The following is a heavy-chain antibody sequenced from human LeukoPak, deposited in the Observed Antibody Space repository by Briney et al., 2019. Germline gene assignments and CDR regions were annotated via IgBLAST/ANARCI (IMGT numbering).Heavy chain of an antibody. J-gene: IGHJ4*02. CDR2: INHGGST. V-gene: IGHV4-34*01. CDR3: ARRGVVPAARRQFDY. CDR1: GGSFSGYY. D-gene: IGHD2-2*01. Sequence: SETLSLTCKVYGGSFSGYYWSWIRQPPGKGLEWIGEINHGGSTNYNPSLKSRVTISVDTSKNQFSLRLSSVTAADTAVYYCARRGVVPAARRQFDYWGQGTLVTVSS.